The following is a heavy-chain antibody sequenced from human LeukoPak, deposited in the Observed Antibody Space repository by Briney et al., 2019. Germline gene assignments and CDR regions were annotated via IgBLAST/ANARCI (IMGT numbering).Heavy chain of an antibody. CDR1: GGSISSYF. CDR3: AYASTVEAGG. D-gene: IGHD4-23*01. Sequence: PSETLSLTCTVSGGSISSYFWSWIRQPPGKGLEWIGYIYYSGSTDYNPSLKSRVTISVNTSKNQFSLNLTSVTAADTAVYYCAYASTVEAGGWGQGTLVTVSS. V-gene: IGHV4-59*01. CDR2: IYYSGST. J-gene: IGHJ4*02.